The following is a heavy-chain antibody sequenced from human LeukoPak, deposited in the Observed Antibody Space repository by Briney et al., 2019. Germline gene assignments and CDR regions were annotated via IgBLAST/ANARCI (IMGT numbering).Heavy chain of an antibody. CDR2: IIPIFGTA. CDR1: GYTFTNYA. CDR3: ARWKSGYSYGLYFDY. V-gene: IGHV1-69*06. D-gene: IGHD5-18*01. Sequence: ASVKVSCKASGYTFTNYAMNWVRQAPGQGLEWMGGIIPIFGTANYAQKFQGRVTITADKSTSTAYMELSSLRSEDTAVYYCARWKSGYSYGLYFDYWGQGTLVTVSS. J-gene: IGHJ4*02.